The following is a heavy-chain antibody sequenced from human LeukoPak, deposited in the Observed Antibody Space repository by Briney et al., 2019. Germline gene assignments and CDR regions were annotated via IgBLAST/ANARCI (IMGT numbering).Heavy chain of an antibody. J-gene: IGHJ5*02. CDR3: ARSRVVSSFRIVGATNVNWFDP. CDR2: MNPNSGNT. D-gene: IGHD1-26*01. V-gene: IGHV1-8*01. CDR1: GYTFTSYD. Sequence: ASVKVSCKASGYTFTSYDINWARQATGQGLEWMGWMNPNSGNTGYAQKFQGRVTMTRNTSISTAYMELSSLRSEDTAVYYCARSRVVSSFRIVGATNVNWFDPWGQGTLVTVSS.